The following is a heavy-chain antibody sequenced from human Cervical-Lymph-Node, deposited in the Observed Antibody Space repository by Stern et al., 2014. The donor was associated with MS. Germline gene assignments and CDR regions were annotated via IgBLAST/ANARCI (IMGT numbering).Heavy chain of an antibody. CDR3: ARDRRDAHTYAFDT. CDR1: GGTFSTLA. J-gene: IGHJ3*02. CDR2: IIPIIDSA. V-gene: IGHV1-69*06. D-gene: IGHD5-24*01. Sequence: VQLVESGAEVKKPGSSVKVSCQASGGTFSTLAINWVRQASGQWLQCMGGIIPIIDSANYAQKFQDRVTITADTSTRTVYMELRNLSTEDTAVFFCARDRRDAHTYAFDTWGQGTPVTVSA.